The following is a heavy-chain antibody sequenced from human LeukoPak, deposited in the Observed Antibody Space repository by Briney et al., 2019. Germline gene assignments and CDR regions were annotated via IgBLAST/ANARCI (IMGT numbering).Heavy chain of an antibody. J-gene: IGHJ4*02. Sequence: GGSLRLSCAASGFTFSTYSMSWVRQAPGKGLEWVSNIDSGGRTYFADSVKGRFTISRDDSKSTLYLQMSSLRGEDTAVYHCAKTVVSAGWNYFDYWGQGTLVTVSS. CDR3: AKTVVSAGWNYFDY. V-gene: IGHV3-23*01. D-gene: IGHD3-9*01. CDR2: IDSGGRT. CDR1: GFTFSTYS.